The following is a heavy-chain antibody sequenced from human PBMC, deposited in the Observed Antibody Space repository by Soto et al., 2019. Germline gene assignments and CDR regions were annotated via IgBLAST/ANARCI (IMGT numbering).Heavy chain of an antibody. CDR3: ARATWELPQGWFDP. CDR1: DFTYRDYY. D-gene: IGHD1-26*01. V-gene: IGHV3-11*01. CDR2: ISSTGSSI. J-gene: IGHJ5*02. Sequence: PGGSLRLSCTASDFTYRDYYMSWIRQAPGKGLEWLSDISSTGSSIFYADSVKGRFTVSRDNAKNSLYLQMNSLRGEDTAVYYCARATWELPQGWFDPWGQGTLVTVSS.